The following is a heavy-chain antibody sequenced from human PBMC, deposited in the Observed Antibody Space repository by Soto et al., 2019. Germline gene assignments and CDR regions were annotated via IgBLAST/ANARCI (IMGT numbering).Heavy chain of an antibody. CDR1: GFAFSAYY. J-gene: IGHJ4*02. V-gene: IGHV3-11*01. CDR2: ISESGTTI. D-gene: IGHD3-22*01. Sequence: QVHLVESGGGLVKPGGSLRLSCAASGFAFSAYYMSWIRQAPGKGLEWLSYISESGTTIYYADSVKGRVTISRDNAKNSLYLQMNSLRAEDTAVYYCTRSDYDTSGYTDYWGQGTLVTVSS. CDR3: TRSDYDTSGYTDY.